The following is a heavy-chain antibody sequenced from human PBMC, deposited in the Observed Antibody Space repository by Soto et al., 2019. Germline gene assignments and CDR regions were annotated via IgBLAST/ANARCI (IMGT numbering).Heavy chain of an antibody. Sequence: QVQLVQSGAEVKKPGSSVKVSCNTSGGTFSSYTISWVRQAPGQGLEWMGRIIPILGIANYAQKFQGRVTITADKSTSTAYMELSSLKSEDTAVYYCARDRGDDYNSYWYFDLWSRGTLVTVSS. J-gene: IGHJ2*01. CDR1: GGTFSSYT. CDR3: ARDRGDDYNSYWYFDL. V-gene: IGHV1-69*08. CDR2: IIPILGIA. D-gene: IGHD3-10*01.